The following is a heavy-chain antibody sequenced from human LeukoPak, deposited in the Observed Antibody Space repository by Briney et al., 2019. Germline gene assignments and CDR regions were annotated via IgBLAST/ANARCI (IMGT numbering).Heavy chain of an antibody. CDR2: IILIFGTA. J-gene: IGHJ4*02. V-gene: IGHV1-69*13. D-gene: IGHD4-17*01. CDR1: GGTFSSYA. CDR3: ALSELRGQYYFDY. Sequence: GASVKVSCKASGGTFSSYAISWVRQALGQGLEWMGGIILIFGTANYAQKFQGRVTITADESTSTDYMELSSLRSEDTAVYYCALSELRGQYYFDYWGQGTLVTVSS.